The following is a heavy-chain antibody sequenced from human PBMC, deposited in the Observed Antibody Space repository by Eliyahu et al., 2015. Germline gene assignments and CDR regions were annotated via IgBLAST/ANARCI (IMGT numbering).Heavy chain of an antibody. CDR3: ARERYSSGWYLDNWFDP. D-gene: IGHD6-19*01. CDR2: IYYSGST. Sequence: QVQLQESGPGLVKPSETLSLTCTVSGGSISSYYWSWIRQPPGKGLEWIGYIYYSGSTNYNPSLKSRVTISVDTSKNQFSLKLSSVTAADTAVYYCARERYSSGWYLDNWFDPWGQGTLVTVSS. J-gene: IGHJ5*02. CDR1: GGSISSYY. V-gene: IGHV4-59*01.